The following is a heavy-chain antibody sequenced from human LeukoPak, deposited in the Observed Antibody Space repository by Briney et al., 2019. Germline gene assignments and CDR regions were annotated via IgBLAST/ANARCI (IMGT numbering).Heavy chain of an antibody. J-gene: IGHJ3*02. CDR1: GYTFTTYG. V-gene: IGHV1-18*01. CDR3: ARAGVTPKTGDDFDI. D-gene: IGHD4-23*01. CDR2: ISAYNGDT. Sequence: GASVKVSCKASGYTFTTYGISWVRQAPGQGLEWMGWISAYNGDTNYAQKLQGRVTMTTDTSTTTGYMELRSLRSDDTAVYYCARAGVTPKTGDDFDIWGQGTMVTVSS.